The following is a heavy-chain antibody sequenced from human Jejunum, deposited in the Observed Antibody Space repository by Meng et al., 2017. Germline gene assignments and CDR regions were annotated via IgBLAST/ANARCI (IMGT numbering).Heavy chain of an antibody. J-gene: IGHJ4*02. CDR3: ASYDLFTGFGFDY. D-gene: IGHD3-9*01. CDR2: IYSSGNT. CDR1: GCSISSGDYY. Sequence: QVQLQESGPGLVKPSQTLAPTCPVSGCSISSGDYYWSWIRQPPGKGLEWIGYIYSSGNTYYNPSLKSRVTISVDTPKNQFSLKLSSVTAADTAVYYCASYDLFTGFGFDYWGQGTLVTVSS. V-gene: IGHV4-30-4*01.